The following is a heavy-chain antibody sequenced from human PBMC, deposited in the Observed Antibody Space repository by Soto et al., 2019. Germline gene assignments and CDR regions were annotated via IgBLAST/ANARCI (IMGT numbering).Heavy chain of an antibody. V-gene: IGHV1-2*02. J-gene: IGHJ3*02. D-gene: IGHD1-26*01. CDR2: IIPHSGGT. CDR3: ARGGTYHGFDI. CDR1: GYTFTGYY. Sequence: GASVKVSFKASGYTFTGYYIHWVRQAPGQGLEWMGWIIPHSGGTKFAQKFQGRVTMTRDTSISTAYMELSRPNYDDTAMYYCARGGTYHGFDIWGQGTMVTVSS.